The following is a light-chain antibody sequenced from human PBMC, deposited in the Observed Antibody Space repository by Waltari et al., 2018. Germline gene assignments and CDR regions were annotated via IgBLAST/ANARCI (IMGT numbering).Light chain of an antibody. CDR1: QALRNY. CDR2: ATS. Sequence: DIQMTQSPSSLSASVGDRVTITCRASQALRNYLSWFQHKPGQAPKTLIYATSNLQSGVPGKFSGSGSGTDFTLTISSLQPEDSATYYCQQYDTHPFTFGPGTKVEIK. V-gene: IGKV1-16*02. CDR3: QQYDTHPFT. J-gene: IGKJ3*01.